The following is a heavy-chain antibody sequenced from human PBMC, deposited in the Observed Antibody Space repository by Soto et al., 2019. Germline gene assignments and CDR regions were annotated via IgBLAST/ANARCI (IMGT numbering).Heavy chain of an antibody. D-gene: IGHD3-22*01. Sequence: SVKVSCKASGGTFSSYSINWVRQAPGQGLEWMGRIIPLFGAANYAQKFQGRITFTADESTTTAYMELSSLRSDDTAVYYCARGRYYDSSGYNPSNWFDPWGQGTLVTVSS. J-gene: IGHJ5*02. V-gene: IGHV1-69*13. CDR1: GGTFSSYS. CDR3: ARGRYYDSSGYNPSNWFDP. CDR2: IIPLFGAA.